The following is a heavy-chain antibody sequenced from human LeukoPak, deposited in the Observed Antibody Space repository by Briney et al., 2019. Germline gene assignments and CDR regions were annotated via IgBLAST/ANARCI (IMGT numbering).Heavy chain of an antibody. CDR1: GGSISSYY. D-gene: IGHD6-13*01. CDR2: IYYSGST. Sequence: SETLSLTCTVSGGSISSYYWSWIRQPPGKGLEWIGYIYYSGSTNYNPPLKSRVTISVDTSKNQFSLKLSSVTAADTAVYNCARRDSSWYQGGYYYYYMDVWGKGTTVTVSS. CDR3: ARRDSSWYQGGYYYYYMDV. V-gene: IGHV4-59*08. J-gene: IGHJ6*03.